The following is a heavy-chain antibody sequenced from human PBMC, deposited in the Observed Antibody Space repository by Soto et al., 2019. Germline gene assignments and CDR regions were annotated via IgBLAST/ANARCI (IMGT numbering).Heavy chain of an antibody. CDR2: IKSKTDGGTT. Sequence: KQLGSLRLSCAASGFTFSNAWMNWVRQAPGKGLEWVGRIKSKTDGGTTDYAAPVKGRFTISRDDSKNTLYLQMNSLKTEDTAVYYCTTDPYRPVVTLLNYFDYWGQGTLVTVSS. J-gene: IGHJ4*02. CDR1: GFTFSNAW. CDR3: TTDPYRPVVTLLNYFDY. V-gene: IGHV3-15*07. D-gene: IGHD2-21*02.